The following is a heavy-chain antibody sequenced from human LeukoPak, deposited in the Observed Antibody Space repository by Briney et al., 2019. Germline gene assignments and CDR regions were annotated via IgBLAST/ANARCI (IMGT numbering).Heavy chain of an antibody. Sequence: GGSLRLSCAASGFTFSDYWMDWVRQAPGKGLEWVANIKPDGSEIYYVDAVKGRFTISRDNAKNSLYLQMNSLRAEDTAVYYCTRTLDYWGQGTLVTVSS. CDR2: IKPDGSEI. CDR1: GFTFSDYW. CDR3: TRTLDY. V-gene: IGHV3-7*02. D-gene: IGHD2/OR15-2a*01. J-gene: IGHJ4*02.